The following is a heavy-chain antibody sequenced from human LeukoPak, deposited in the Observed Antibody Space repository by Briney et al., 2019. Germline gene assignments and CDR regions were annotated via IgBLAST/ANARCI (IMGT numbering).Heavy chain of an antibody. CDR3: ARLGDYVWGVYGGGSGDDY. D-gene: IGHD3-16*01. Sequence: GESLKISCKGSGYSFTNYWISWVRQMPGKGLEWMGRIDPSDSYTNYSPSFQGHVTISADKSISTAYLQWNSLKASDTAMYYCARLGDYVWGVYGGGSGDDYWGQGTLVTVSS. CDR2: IDPSDSYT. V-gene: IGHV5-10-1*01. J-gene: IGHJ4*02. CDR1: GYSFTNYW.